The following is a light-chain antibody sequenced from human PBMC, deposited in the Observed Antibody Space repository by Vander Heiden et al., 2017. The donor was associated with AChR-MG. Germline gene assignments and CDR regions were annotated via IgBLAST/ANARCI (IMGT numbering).Light chain of an antibody. V-gene: IGLV2-14*01. CDR2: EVA. Sequence: ALTQPASVSGSPGQSITIPCAGTSGYIGGYVYCSWYQQRPGMAPKLMIYEVATRPSGVSNRFSGSRSGNTASLTISGLQAEDEAHYYCTSYTSSTTWVFGGGTKLTVL. J-gene: IGLJ3*02. CDR1: SGYIGGYVY. CDR3: TSYTSSTTWV.